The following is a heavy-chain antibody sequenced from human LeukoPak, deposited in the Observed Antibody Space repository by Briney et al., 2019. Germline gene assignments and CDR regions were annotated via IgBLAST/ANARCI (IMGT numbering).Heavy chain of an antibody. Sequence: GGSLRLSCAASGFTFSSYAMSWVRQAPGKGLEWVSAISGSGGSTYYADSVKGRFTISRDNSKNTLYLQMNSLRAEDTAVYYCAKGFSSYDSSGYFYYWGQGTLVTVSS. D-gene: IGHD3-22*01. CDR1: GFTFSSYA. CDR3: AKGFSSYDSSGYFYY. V-gene: IGHV3-23*01. CDR2: ISGSGGST. J-gene: IGHJ4*02.